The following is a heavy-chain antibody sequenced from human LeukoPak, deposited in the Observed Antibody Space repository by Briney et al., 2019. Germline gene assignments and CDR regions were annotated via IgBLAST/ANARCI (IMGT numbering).Heavy chain of an antibody. CDR3: ARVRTEWYIDL. J-gene: IGHJ2*01. V-gene: IGHV3-7*01. Sequence: GGSLRLSCAGSGFIFNSHWMTWVRQAPGMGLEWVGNIRQDGDEKFYADSVRGRFTISRDNAKNSLYLHLNSLRAEDTAIYYCARVRTEWYIDLWGRGTVVTVSP. D-gene: IGHD2-8*02. CDR1: GFIFNSHW. CDR2: IRQDGDEK.